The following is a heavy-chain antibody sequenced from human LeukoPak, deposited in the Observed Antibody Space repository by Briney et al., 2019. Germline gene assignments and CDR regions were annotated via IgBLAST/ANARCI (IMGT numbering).Heavy chain of an antibody. J-gene: IGHJ4*02. V-gene: IGHV4-59*08. CDR1: GGSISSYY. CDR2: IYYSGST. CDR3: ARSYGDYFRWFGY. Sequence: SETLSLTCTVSGGSISSYYWSWIRQPPGKGLEWIGYIYYSGSTNYHPSLKSRVTISVDTSKNQFFLKPSSVTAADTAVYYCARSYGDYFRWFGYGRQGTGVPVPS. D-gene: IGHD4-17*01.